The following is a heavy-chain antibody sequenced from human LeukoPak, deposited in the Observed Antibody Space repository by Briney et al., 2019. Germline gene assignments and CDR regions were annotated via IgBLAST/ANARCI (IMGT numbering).Heavy chain of an antibody. V-gene: IGHV3-7*01. Sequence: GGSLRLSCAASRFTFANYWLSWVRQAPGKGLEWVANIKPDGSEKYYVDSVKGRFTISRDNAKNSLYLQMGSLRAEDTAVYYCARFSGRNWGQGTLVTVSS. CDR3: ARFSGRN. D-gene: IGHD2-15*01. CDR1: RFTFANYW. J-gene: IGHJ4*02. CDR2: IKPDGSEK.